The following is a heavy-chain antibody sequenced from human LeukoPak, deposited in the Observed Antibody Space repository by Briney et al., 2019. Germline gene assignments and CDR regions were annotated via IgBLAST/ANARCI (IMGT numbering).Heavy chain of an antibody. D-gene: IGHD2/OR15-2a*01. Sequence: PSETLSLTCAVYGGSFSGYYWSWIRQPPGKGLEWIGEINHSGSTNYNPSLKSRVTISVDTSKNQFSLKLSSVTAADTAVYYCARDLKGIYLYYYYGVDVWGQGTTVTVSS. J-gene: IGHJ6*02. CDR2: INHSGST. CDR1: GGSFSGYY. V-gene: IGHV4-34*01. CDR3: ARDLKGIYLYYYYGVDV.